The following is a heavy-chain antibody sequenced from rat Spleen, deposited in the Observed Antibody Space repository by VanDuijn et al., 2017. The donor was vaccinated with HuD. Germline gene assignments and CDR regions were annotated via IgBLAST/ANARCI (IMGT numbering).Heavy chain of an antibody. CDR2: ISYSGST. Sequence: SNYWGWIRKFPGNKMEWIGHISYSGSTSYNPSLKSRISITRDTSKNQFFLQLNSVTTEDTATYYCARDNNYFDYWGQGVMVTVSS. V-gene: IGHV3-1*01. J-gene: IGHJ2*01. CDR1: SNY. CDR3: ARDNNYFDY. D-gene: IGHD1-10*01.